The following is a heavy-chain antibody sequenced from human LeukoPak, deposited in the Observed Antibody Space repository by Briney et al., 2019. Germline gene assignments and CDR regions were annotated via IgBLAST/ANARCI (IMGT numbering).Heavy chain of an antibody. J-gene: IGHJ4*02. CDR2: ISSSSSYI. V-gene: IGHV3-21*01. D-gene: IGHD6-19*01. CDR1: GFTFSSYG. Sequence: GGSLRLSCAASGFTFSSYGMHWVRQAPGKGLEWVSSISSSSSYIYYADSVKGRFTISRDNAKNSLYLQMNSLRAEDTAVYYCAREEVAEQGYFDYWGQGTLVTVSS. CDR3: AREEVAEQGYFDY.